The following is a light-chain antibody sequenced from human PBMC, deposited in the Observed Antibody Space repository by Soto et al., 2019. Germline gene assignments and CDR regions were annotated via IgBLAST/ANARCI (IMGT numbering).Light chain of an antibody. V-gene: IGLV1-51*02. Sequence: QSVLTQPPSVSAAPGQKVTISCFGSSSNIGNNYVSWYQQLPGTAPKLLIYENNKRPSGIPDRFSGSKSGTSATLGITGLQTGDEADYYRGTWDSSLSAHVFATGTKVTVL. CDR3: GTWDSSLSAHV. J-gene: IGLJ1*01. CDR2: ENN. CDR1: SSNIGNNY.